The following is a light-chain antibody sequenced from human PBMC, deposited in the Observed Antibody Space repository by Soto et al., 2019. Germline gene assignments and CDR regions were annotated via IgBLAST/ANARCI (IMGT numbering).Light chain of an antibody. CDR2: DAS. CDR3: QQRSNWPIT. CDR1: QSVSRH. Sequence: EILLTQSPATLSLSPGERATLSCGASQSVSRHLAWYQQKPGQAPRLLIYDASNRATGIPARFSGSGSGTDFTLTISSLEPEDFEIYYCQQRSNWPITFGQGTRLEIK. J-gene: IGKJ5*01. V-gene: IGKV3-11*01.